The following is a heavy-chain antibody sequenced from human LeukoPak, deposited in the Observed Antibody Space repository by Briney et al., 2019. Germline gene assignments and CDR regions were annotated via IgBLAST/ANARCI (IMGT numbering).Heavy chain of an antibody. D-gene: IGHD2-2*01. J-gene: IGHJ4*02. CDR3: VYQPLLLTLFDC. Sequence: PSETLSLTCTVSGGSISSSSYYWGWIRQPPGKGLEWIGSIYYSGSTYYNPSLKSRVTISVDTSKNQFSLKLSSVTAADTAVYYCVYQPLLLTLFDCWGQGTLVTVSS. CDR1: GGSISSSSYY. CDR2: IYYSGST. V-gene: IGHV4-39*07.